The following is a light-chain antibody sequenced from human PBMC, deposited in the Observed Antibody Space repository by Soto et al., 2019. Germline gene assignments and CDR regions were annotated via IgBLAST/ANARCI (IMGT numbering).Light chain of an antibody. CDR1: SSNIGINT. Sequence: QSALTQPPSASGTPGQRVTISCSGSSSNIGINTVNWYQQVPGTAPKLLIYTDNQRPSGVPDRSSGSKSGTSASLAISGLQSEDEADYYCAAWDDSLNGLYVFGTGTKVTVL. CDR2: TDN. V-gene: IGLV1-44*01. CDR3: AAWDDSLNGLYV. J-gene: IGLJ1*01.